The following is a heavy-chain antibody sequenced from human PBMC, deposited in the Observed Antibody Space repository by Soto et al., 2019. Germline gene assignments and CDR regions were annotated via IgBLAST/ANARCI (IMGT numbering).Heavy chain of an antibody. Sequence: SETLSLTCAVYGGSFSGYYWSWIRQPPGKGLEWIGEINHSGSTNYNPSLKSRVTISVDTSKNQFSLKLSSVTAADTAVYYCGRGRTSGYFGDWFDPWGQGTLVTVSS. D-gene: IGHD3-3*01. CDR3: GRGRTSGYFGDWFDP. CDR1: GGSFSGYY. V-gene: IGHV4-34*01. CDR2: INHSGST. J-gene: IGHJ5*02.